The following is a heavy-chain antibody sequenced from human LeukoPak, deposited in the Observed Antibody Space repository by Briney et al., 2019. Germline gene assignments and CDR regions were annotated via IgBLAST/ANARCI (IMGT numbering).Heavy chain of an antibody. Sequence: GGSLRLSCAASGLTFSNYAMHWVRQAPGKGLEWVAATSSDESITYYADSVRGRFTISRDNSKNTLYLQMNSLGAGDTAVYYCAREPGADVSGTRAFDYRGQGTLVTVSS. CDR1: GLTFSNYA. D-gene: IGHD2-21*01. V-gene: IGHV3-30*04. CDR3: AREPGADVSGTRAFDY. CDR2: TSSDESIT. J-gene: IGHJ4*02.